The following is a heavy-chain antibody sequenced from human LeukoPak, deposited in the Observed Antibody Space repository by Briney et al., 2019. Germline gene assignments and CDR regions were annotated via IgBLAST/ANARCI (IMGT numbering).Heavy chain of an antibody. Sequence: ASVKVSCKASGYTVTSYWMNWVRQAHGQGLEWLGWISPHNGNTNYAQKFQGRVTLTTDTSANTAYLELRSLRSDDTALYYCARDHLDIVPTIYSFWGQGTLVTVSS. V-gene: IGHV1-18*04. J-gene: IGHJ4*02. CDR2: ISPHNGNT. CDR1: GYTVTSYW. CDR3: ARDHLDIVPTIYSF. D-gene: IGHD5-12*01.